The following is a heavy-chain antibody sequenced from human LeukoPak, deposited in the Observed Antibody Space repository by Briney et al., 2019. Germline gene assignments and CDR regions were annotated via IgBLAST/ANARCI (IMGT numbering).Heavy chain of an antibody. D-gene: IGHD2-21*01. J-gene: IGHJ4*02. CDR3: ARSGGPGILDY. Sequence: SETLSLTCTVSGGSISGYYWSWIRQPAGKGLEWIGRFYNSGSTKYNPSLKSRVTMSIDTSKNEFYLKLTSVTAADTAVYYCARSGGPGILDYWGQGTLVTVSS. CDR1: GGSISGYY. CDR2: FYNSGST. V-gene: IGHV4-4*07.